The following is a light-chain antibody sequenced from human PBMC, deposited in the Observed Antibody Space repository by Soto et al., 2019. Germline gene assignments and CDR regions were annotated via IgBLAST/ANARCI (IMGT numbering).Light chain of an antibody. J-gene: IGKJ1*01. Sequence: EIVLTQSPGTLSLSPGERATLSCRASQSVSSSYLAWYQQKPGQAPMLLIYGASSRATSIPDRSSGSGSGKDFTLTINRLEPEYFAVYYCQQYGSSRTFGQGTMVEIK. CDR1: QSVSSSY. CDR2: GAS. CDR3: QQYGSSRT. V-gene: IGKV3-20*01.